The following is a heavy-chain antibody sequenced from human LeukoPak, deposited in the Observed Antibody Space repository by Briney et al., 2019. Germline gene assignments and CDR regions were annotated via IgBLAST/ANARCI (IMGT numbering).Heavy chain of an antibody. Sequence: GGSLRLSCAASGFTVSSNYMSWVRQAPGKGLEWVSVIYSGCSTYYADSVKSRFTISRDNSKNTLYLQMNSLRAEDTAVYYCAGTDYGDYSTGYYGMDVWGQGTTVTVSS. CDR2: IYSGCST. D-gene: IGHD4-17*01. V-gene: IGHV3-66*01. CDR1: GFTVSSNY. J-gene: IGHJ6*02. CDR3: AGTDYGDYSTGYYGMDV.